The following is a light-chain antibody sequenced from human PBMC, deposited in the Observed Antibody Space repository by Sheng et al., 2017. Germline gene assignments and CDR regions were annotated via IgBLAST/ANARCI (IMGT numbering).Light chain of an antibody. V-gene: IGKV2-30*01. CDR2: KVS. J-gene: IGKJ1*01. CDR1: QSLVYKDGNTY. CDR3: MQGTHWPWT. Sequence: DVVMTQSPLSLPVTLGQPASISCRSSQSLVYKDGNTYLTWFQQRPGQSPRRLIYKVSNRDSGVPDRVSGSGSGTDFTLKIIRVESEDVGVYYCMQGTHWPWTFGQGTKVEIK.